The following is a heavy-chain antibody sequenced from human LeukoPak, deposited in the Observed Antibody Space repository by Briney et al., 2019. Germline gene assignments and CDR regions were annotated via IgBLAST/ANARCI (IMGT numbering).Heavy chain of an antibody. D-gene: IGHD2-8*02. V-gene: IGHV4-61*02. Sequence: TSETLSLTCTVSGGSISSGSYYWSWLRQPAGKGLEWIGRIYTSGSTNYNPSLKSRVTISVDTSKNQFSLKLSSVTAADTAVYYCARHPVVYTIPGRFDPWGQGTLVTVSS. J-gene: IGHJ5*02. CDR2: IYTSGST. CDR1: GGSISSGSYY. CDR3: ARHPVVYTIPGRFDP.